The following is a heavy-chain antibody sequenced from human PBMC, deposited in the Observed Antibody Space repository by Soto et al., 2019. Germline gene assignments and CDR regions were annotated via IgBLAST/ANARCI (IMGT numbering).Heavy chain of an antibody. CDR2: MNPNSGNT. Sequence: QVQLVQSGVEVKKPGASVKVSCKASGYTFTSYDINWVRQATGQGLEWMGWMNPNSGNTGYAQKFQGRVTMTRNTSISTAYMELSSLRSEDTAVYYCARLDITMVRGDDNWFDPWGQGTLVTVSS. V-gene: IGHV1-8*01. J-gene: IGHJ5*02. D-gene: IGHD3-10*01. CDR1: GYTFTSYD. CDR3: ARLDITMVRGDDNWFDP.